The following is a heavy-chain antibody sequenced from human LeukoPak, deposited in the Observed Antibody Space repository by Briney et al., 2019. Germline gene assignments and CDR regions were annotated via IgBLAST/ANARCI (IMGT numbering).Heavy chain of an antibody. Sequence: GSLRLSCAASGFTFSSYAMSWVRQPPGKGLEWIGSIYYSGSTYYNPSLKSRVTISVDTSKNQFSLKLSSVTAADTAVYYCARHEDIAARRFDYWGQGTLVTVSS. J-gene: IGHJ4*02. CDR1: GFTFSSYA. V-gene: IGHV4-39*01. CDR2: IYYSGST. D-gene: IGHD6-6*01. CDR3: ARHEDIAARRFDY.